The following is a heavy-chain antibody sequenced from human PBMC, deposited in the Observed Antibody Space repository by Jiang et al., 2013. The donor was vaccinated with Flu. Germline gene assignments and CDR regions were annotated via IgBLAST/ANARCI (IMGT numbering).Heavy chain of an antibody. V-gene: IGHV3-11*03. CDR2: ISSSSSYT. Sequence: GSLRLSCAASGFTFSDYYMSWIRQAPGKGLEWVSYISSSSSYTNYADSVKGRFTISRDNAKNSLYLQMNSLRAEDTAVYYCARADSSGWARGYWGQGTLVTVSS. D-gene: IGHD6-19*01. J-gene: IGHJ4*02. CDR1: GFTFSDYY. CDR3: ARADSSGWARGY.